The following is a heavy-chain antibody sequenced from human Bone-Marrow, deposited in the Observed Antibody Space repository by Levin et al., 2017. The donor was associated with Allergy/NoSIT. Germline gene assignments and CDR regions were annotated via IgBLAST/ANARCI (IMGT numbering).Heavy chain of an antibody. D-gene: IGHD5-12*01. Sequence: GGSLRLSCAASGFTFSSYGMHWVRQAPGKGLEWVAVISYDGSNKYYADSVKGRFTISRDNSKNTLYLQMNSLRAEDTAVYYCAKDPHGYSGYDYADYFDYWGQGTLVTVSS. CDR1: GFTFSSYG. V-gene: IGHV3-30*18. J-gene: IGHJ4*02. CDR3: AKDPHGYSGYDYADYFDY. CDR2: ISYDGSNK.